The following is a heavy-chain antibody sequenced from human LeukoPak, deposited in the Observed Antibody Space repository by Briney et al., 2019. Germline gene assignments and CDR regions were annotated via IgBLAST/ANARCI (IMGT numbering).Heavy chain of an antibody. CDR2: INPNSGGT. Sequence: ASVKVSCKASGYTFTSYYMHWVRQAPGQGLEWMGWINPNSGGTNYAQKFQGRVTMTRDTSISTAYMELSRLRSDDTAVYYCAXXYSSSNYYYMDVWGKGTTVTVSS. J-gene: IGHJ6*03. CDR1: GYTFTSYY. V-gene: IGHV1-2*02. D-gene: IGHD6-6*01. CDR3: AXXYSSSNYYYMDV.